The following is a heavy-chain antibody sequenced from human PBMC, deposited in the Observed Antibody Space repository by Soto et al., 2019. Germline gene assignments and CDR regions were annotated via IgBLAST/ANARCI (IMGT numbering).Heavy chain of an antibody. Sequence: GGSRRLSCTTSGFTFGDYAMSWFRQAPGKGLEWIGYIRSNTYGGTTEYAASVKGRFTISRDDSKRVAHLQMNSLETEDTAVYFCARRKYLDYWGQGT. CDR3: ARRKYLDY. D-gene: IGHD6-6*01. CDR1: GFTFGDYA. V-gene: IGHV3-49*03. J-gene: IGHJ4*02. CDR2: IRSNTYGGTT.